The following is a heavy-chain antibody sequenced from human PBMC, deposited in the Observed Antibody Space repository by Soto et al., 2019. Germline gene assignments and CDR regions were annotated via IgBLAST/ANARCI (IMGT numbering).Heavy chain of an antibody. Sequence: SATLSLTCTVSGGSISSYYWSWIRQPPGKGLEWIGYIYYSGTTNYNPSLKSRVTISVDTSKNQFSLKLSSVTAGDTAVYYCASWWAIKGYFTYWGQGSLVTVSS. CDR1: GGSISSYY. J-gene: IGHJ4*02. V-gene: IGHV4-59*08. D-gene: IGHD2-15*01. CDR2: IYYSGTT. CDR3: ASWWAIKGYFTY.